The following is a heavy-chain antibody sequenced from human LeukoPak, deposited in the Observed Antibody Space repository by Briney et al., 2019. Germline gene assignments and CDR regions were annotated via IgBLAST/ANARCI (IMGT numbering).Heavy chain of an antibody. D-gene: IGHD3-10*01. V-gene: IGHV4-39*07. CDR1: GGSISSSSYY. CDR3: ARDMVRGVIRV. Sequence: SETLSLTCTVSGGSISSSSYYWGWIRQPPGKGLEWIGSIYYSGSTYYNPSLKSRVTISVDTSKNQFSLKLSSVTAADTAVYYCARDMVRGVIRVWGQGTLVTVSS. CDR2: IYYSGST. J-gene: IGHJ4*02.